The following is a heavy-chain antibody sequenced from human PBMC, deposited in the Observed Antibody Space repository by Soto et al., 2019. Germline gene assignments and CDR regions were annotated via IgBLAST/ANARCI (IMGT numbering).Heavy chain of an antibody. CDR3: AKKRLVSLATYCSTGDCHYAFDI. CDR1: GFTFGNYA. Sequence: EVQLLESGGGLVQPGGSLRLSCAASGFTFGNYAMIWVRQAPGKGLEWVSTISGGGDGTYYADSVRGRFTISRENSRNTVSLQMNSLRAEDKAVYYYAKKRLVSLATYCSTGDCHYAFDIWGQGTMVTVSS. D-gene: IGHD2-15*01. CDR2: ISGGGDGT. J-gene: IGHJ3*02. V-gene: IGHV3-23*01.